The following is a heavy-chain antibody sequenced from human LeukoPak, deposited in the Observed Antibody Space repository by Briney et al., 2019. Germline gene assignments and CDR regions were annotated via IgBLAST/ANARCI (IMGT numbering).Heavy chain of an antibody. D-gene: IGHD2-8*01. J-gene: IGHJ5*02. Sequence: PSETLSLTCTVSGASLSSSYWNWIRQSPGKGLEWIGYISHTGSTNYNPSLKSRVTLSVDMSKNSFSLKLTSVTAADTAVYYCARDSVYATNWYDPWGQGTLVTVSS. CDR2: ISHTGST. CDR3: ARDSVYATNWYDP. CDR1: GASLSSSY. V-gene: IGHV4-59*12.